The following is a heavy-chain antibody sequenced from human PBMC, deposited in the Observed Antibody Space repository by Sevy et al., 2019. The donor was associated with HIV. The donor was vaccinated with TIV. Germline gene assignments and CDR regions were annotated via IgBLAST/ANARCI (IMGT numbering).Heavy chain of an antibody. V-gene: IGHV3-21*01. Sequence: GGSLRLSCAASGFTFSDYNMNWVRQAPGKGLEWVSSISSISNYIYYADSVKGRFTISRDSAKKSLYLQMNSLRAEDMAVYYCARETSSFGEGIYDGMYVWGQGTTVTVSS. CDR3: ARETSSFGEGIYDGMYV. J-gene: IGHJ6*02. CDR2: ISSISNYI. D-gene: IGHD3-10*01. CDR1: GFTFSDYN.